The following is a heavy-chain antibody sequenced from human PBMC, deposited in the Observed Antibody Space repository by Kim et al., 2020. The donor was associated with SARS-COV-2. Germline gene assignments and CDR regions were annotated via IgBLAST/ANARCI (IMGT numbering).Heavy chain of an antibody. J-gene: IGHJ4*02. CDR3: AKVYNWNYRGLDY. D-gene: IGHD1-1*01. CDR2: ISGGGGTT. Sequence: VGSLRLSCADSAFTFSSYAMNWVRQAPGKGLEWVSTISGGGGTTYYADSVKGRFTISRDNSKNTLYLQMNSLRAEDTAVYYCAKVYNWNYRGLDYWGQGTLVTVSS. V-gene: IGHV3-23*01. CDR1: AFTFSSYA.